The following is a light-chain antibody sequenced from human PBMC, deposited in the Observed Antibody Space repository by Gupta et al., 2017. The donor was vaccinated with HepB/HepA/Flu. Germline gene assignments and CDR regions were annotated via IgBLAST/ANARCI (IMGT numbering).Light chain of an antibody. Sequence: QSALTQPASVSGSPGQSITISCTGTSSDVGSYNLVSWYQQHPGKAPKRMIYEVSKRPSGVSKRFSGSKSGNTASLTISGLQAEDEADYYCCSYAGSVVFGVGTKLTVL. J-gene: IGLJ2*01. CDR1: SSDVGSYNL. CDR3: CSYAGSVV. V-gene: IGLV2-23*02. CDR2: EVS.